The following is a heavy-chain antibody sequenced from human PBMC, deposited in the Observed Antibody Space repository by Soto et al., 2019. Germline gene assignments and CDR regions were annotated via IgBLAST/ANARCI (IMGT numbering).Heavy chain of an antibody. CDR3: XXGASTVLHY. D-gene: IGHD4-4*01. J-gene: IGHJ4*02. V-gene: IGHV4-31*03. CDR2: IYYSGST. CDR1: GGSISSGGYY. Sequence: QVQLQESGPGLVKPSQTLSLTCTVSGGSISSGGYYWSWIRQHPGKGLEWIGYIYYSGSTYYNPSLKNRLTISLDTSKXXFSLRLSSVTAADTAXXXXXXGASTVLHYWGQGTLVTVSS.